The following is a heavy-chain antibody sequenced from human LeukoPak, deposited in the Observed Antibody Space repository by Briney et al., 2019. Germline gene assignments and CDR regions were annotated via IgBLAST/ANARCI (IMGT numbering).Heavy chain of an antibody. CDR1: GFSFSTYG. D-gene: IGHD4-23*01. CDR3: AKERKLLPFDC. V-gene: IGHV3-30*02. CDR2: IQNDEIDK. Sequence: GGSLRLSCAASGFSFSTYGMHWVRQAPGKGLEWVAFIQNDEIDKFYADSVKGRFTISRDNSRNTLYLQMDSLRAEDTAVYYCAKERKLLPFDCWGQGTLVTVSS. J-gene: IGHJ4*02.